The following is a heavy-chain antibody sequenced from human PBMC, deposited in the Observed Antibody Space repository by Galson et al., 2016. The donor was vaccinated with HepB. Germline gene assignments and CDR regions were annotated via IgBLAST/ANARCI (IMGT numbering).Heavy chain of an antibody. V-gene: IGHV3-30*03. CDR3: ARDFSPYRELHYFDY. D-gene: IGHD1-7*01. Sequence: SLRLSCAASGFTFSDHYIDWVRQAPGKGLEWVALISYYYVQEFYADSVKGRFTISRDNSKSTVYLQMNDLTIEDTAMYFCARDFSPYRELHYFDYWGQGTLVTVSS. CDR2: ISYYYVQE. CDR1: GFTFSDHY. J-gene: IGHJ4*02.